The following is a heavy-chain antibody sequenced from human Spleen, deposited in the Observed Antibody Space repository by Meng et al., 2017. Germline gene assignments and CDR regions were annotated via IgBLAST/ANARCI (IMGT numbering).Heavy chain of an antibody. V-gene: IGHV4-31*02. CDR3: AREGHYYDSSGYYPPFAPLYY. CDR1: GGSISSGGYY. D-gene: IGHD3-22*01. J-gene: IGHJ4*02. Sequence: SCTVSGGSISSGGYYWSWIRQHPGKGLEWIGYIYYSGSTYYNPSLKSRVTISVDTSKNQFSLKLSSVTAADTAVYYCAREGHYYDSSGYYPPFAPLYYWGQGTLVTVSS. CDR2: IYYSGST.